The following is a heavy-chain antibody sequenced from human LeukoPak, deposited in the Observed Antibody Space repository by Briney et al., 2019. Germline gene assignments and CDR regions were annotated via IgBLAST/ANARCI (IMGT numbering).Heavy chain of an antibody. D-gene: IGHD4-17*01. Sequence: PGGSLRLSCAAPGFTFSNAWMSSVRQGPGKVLEWVGRIKSKVDGETTDLAAPVKGRFTISRDDSKKTLYLQMKSLRTEDTAMYYCTTDSTVYVFDNWGQGTMVTVSS. CDR3: TTDSTVYVFDN. V-gene: IGHV3-15*01. J-gene: IGHJ3*02. CDR1: GFTFSNAW. CDR2: IKSKVDGETT.